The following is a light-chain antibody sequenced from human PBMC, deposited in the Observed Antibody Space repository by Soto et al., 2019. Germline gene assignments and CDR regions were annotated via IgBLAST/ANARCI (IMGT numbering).Light chain of an antibody. V-gene: IGKV4-1*01. Sequence: DIVMTQSPDSLAVSLGERATINCKSSQSVLYSSNNKNYLAWYQQIPGQPPKLLIYWASTRESGVPDRFSGSGSGTDFTLTISSLQAGDVAVYYCQQYYNTPITFGQGTRLEIK. CDR1: QSVLYSSNNKNY. J-gene: IGKJ5*01. CDR3: QQYYNTPIT. CDR2: WAS.